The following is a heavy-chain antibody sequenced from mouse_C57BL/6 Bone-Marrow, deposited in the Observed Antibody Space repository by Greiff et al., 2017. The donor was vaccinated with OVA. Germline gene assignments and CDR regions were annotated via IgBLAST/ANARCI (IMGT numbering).Heavy chain of an antibody. CDR3: AREGDYDWYFDV. D-gene: IGHD2-4*01. V-gene: IGHV1-55*01. CDR1: GYTFTSYW. J-gene: IGHJ1*03. Sequence: QVHVKQSGAELVKPGASVKMSCKASGYTFTSYWITWVKQRPGQGLEWIGDIYPGSGSTNYNEKFKSKATLTVDTSSSTAYMQLSSLTSEDSAVNYCAREGDYDWYFDVWGTGTTVTVSS. CDR2: IYPGSGST.